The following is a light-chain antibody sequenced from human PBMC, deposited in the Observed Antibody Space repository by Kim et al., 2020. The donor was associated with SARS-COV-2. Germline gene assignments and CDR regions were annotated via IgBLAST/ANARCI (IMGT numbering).Light chain of an antibody. V-gene: IGKV3-20*01. Sequence: SPGERATLSCRASQSISSNYLAWYQQKPGQAPRLLIYDASSRATGIPDRFSGSGSGTDFTLTISRLEPEDFAVYYCQHYDSSPLTFGPGTKVDIK. J-gene: IGKJ3*01. CDR3: QHYDSSPLT. CDR1: QSISSNY. CDR2: DAS.